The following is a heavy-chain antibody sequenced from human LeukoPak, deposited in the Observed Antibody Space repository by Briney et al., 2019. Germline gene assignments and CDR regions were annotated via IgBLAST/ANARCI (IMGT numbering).Heavy chain of an antibody. CDR1: GFTFSSYW. J-gene: IGHJ4*02. Sequence: GGSLRLSCAASGFTFSSYWMSWVRQAPGKGLEWVANIKQDGREKYYVDSVKGRFTISRDNAKNSLYLQMNSLRAEDTAVYYCARDSSGWYYYFDYWGQGTLVTVSS. CDR3: ARDSSGWYYYFDY. D-gene: IGHD6-19*01. V-gene: IGHV3-7*01. CDR2: IKQDGREK.